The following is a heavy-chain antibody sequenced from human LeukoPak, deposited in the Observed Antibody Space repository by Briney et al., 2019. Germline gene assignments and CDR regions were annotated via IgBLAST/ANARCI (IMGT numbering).Heavy chain of an antibody. CDR3: ARSYYYDSSGYYPFDY. V-gene: IGHV1-69*13. CDR2: IIPIFGTA. CDR1: GGTFISYP. Sequence: SSVKVSCKASGGTFISYPISWVRQAPGQGLEWMGGIIPIFGTANYAQKFQGRVTITADESTSTAYMELSSLRSEDTAVYYCARSYYYDSSGYYPFDYWGQGTLVTVSS. J-gene: IGHJ4*02. D-gene: IGHD3-22*01.